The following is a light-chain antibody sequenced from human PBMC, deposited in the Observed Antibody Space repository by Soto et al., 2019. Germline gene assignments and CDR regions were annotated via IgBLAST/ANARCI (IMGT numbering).Light chain of an antibody. Sequence: ETVMTQSPATLSVSPGERVTLSCRASEYVSNNLAWYQQRPGQPPRLLIYGASTRATGIPSRFSGSGSGTDFTLTISGLQSEDFAIYFCQQYNNWPPLTFGQGTRLEVK. J-gene: IGKJ5*01. V-gene: IGKV3-15*01. CDR1: EYVSNN. CDR2: GAS. CDR3: QQYNNWPPLT.